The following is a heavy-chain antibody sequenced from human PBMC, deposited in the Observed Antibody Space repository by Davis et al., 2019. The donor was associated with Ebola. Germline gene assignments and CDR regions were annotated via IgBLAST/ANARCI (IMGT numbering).Heavy chain of an antibody. CDR2: IYYSGST. J-gene: IGHJ4*02. CDR3: ARGDYYYDSSGPRGPFDY. Sequence: MPSETLSLTCAVYGGSFSGYYWSWIRQPPGKGLEWIGYIYYSGSTNYNPSLKSRVTISVDTSKNQFSLKLSSVTAADTAVYYCARGDYYYDSSGPRGPFDYWGQGTLVTVSS. V-gene: IGHV4-59*12. D-gene: IGHD3-22*01. CDR1: GGSFSGYY.